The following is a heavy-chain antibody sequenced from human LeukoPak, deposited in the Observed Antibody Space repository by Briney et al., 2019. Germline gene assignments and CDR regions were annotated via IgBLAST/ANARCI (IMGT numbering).Heavy chain of an antibody. CDR1: GYTFTTYG. V-gene: IGHV1-18*01. CDR2: ISAYNGNT. J-gene: IGHJ4*02. D-gene: IGHD6-13*01. Sequence: ASVKVSCEASGYTFTTYGISWVRQAPGQGLEWMEWISAYNGNTNYAQKLQGRVTMTTDTSTSTAYMELTSLGSDDTAVYYCARDLNPIAAAGTRLCYWGQGTLVTVSS. CDR3: ARDLNPIAAAGTRLCY.